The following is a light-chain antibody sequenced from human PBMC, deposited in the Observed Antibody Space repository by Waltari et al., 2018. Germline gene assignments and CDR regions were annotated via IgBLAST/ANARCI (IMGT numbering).Light chain of an antibody. CDR3: AAWDDSLSGPV. J-gene: IGLJ3*02. Sequence: QSVLTQPPSASGPPGQRVTISCSGSSSNIGSNTVSWYQQLPGTAPKLRIYRNNQRPSGVPDRFSGSKSGTSASLAISGLRSEDEADYYCAAWDDSLSGPVLGGGTKLTVL. CDR2: RNN. CDR1: SSNIGSNT. V-gene: IGLV1-47*01.